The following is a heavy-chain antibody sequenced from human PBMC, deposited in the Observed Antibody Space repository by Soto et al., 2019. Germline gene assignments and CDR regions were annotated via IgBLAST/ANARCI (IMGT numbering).Heavy chain of an antibody. CDR3: AKVVSGSHLDY. Sequence: SETLSLTCTVSGVSINNYYWTWIRQPPGKRLEWIGAIYYTGSTTYNPSLRSRVTFSVDTSKNQFSLSLTSVTAADTAVYFCAKVVSGSHLDYWGQGTLVTVSS. V-gene: IGHV4-59*01. J-gene: IGHJ4*02. D-gene: IGHD6-13*01. CDR2: IYYTGST. CDR1: GVSINNYY.